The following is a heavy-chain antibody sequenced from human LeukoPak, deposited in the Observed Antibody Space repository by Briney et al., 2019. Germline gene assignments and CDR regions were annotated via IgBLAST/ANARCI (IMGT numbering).Heavy chain of an antibody. CDR1: GYSISSGHY. J-gene: IGHJ4*02. CDR3: AGYVVVIDY. V-gene: IGHV4-38-2*01. D-gene: IGHD2-21*01. CDR2: IYHSGST. Sequence: PSETLSLTCAVSGYSISSGHYWGWIRQPPGKGLEWIGSIYHSGSTYYNPSLKSRVTISVDTSKNQFSLKLSSVTAADTAVYYCAGYVVVIDYWGQGTLVTVSS.